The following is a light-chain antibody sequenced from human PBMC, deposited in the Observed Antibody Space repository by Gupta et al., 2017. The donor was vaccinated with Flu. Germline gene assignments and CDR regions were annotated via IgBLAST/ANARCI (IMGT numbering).Light chain of an antibody. CDR3: SSYTSSATLI. J-gene: IGLJ2*01. CDR2: GLT. V-gene: IGLV2-18*02. CDR1: SNDIGTYNR. Sequence: SNDIGTYNRVPWYQQTPGTALILIIIGLTGRPSGVPDRFSGSKSGNTASLTISVLQAEDEADYYCSSYTSSATLIFGGGTKLTVL.